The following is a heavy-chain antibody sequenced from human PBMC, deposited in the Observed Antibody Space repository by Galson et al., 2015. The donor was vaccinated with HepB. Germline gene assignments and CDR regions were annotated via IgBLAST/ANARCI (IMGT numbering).Heavy chain of an antibody. J-gene: IGHJ4*02. CDR2: IKQDGLEK. V-gene: IGHV3-7*05. CDR3: ASDEGGGVFPVAPQY. CDR1: GFSFSDYW. Sequence: SLRLSCAASGFSFSDYWMSWVRQAPGKGLEWVANIKQDGLEKNYGGFVKGRFTISRDNAKKSQYLQMSRLRADDTAVYYCASDEGGGVFPVAPQYWGRGILVTVSS. D-gene: IGHD3-16*01.